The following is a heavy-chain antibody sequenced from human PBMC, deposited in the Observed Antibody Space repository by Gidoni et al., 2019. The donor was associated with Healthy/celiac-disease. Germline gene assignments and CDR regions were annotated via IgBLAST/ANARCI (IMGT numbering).Heavy chain of an antibody. CDR2: ISAYNGKT. CDR1: VYTFTSYG. J-gene: IGHJ4*02. V-gene: IGHV1-18*01. Sequence: QVQLVQSGAEVKKHGGSVKVSFKASVYTFTSYGISWGRQAPGQGLEGMGWISAYNGKTNYAQKLQGRVTMTTDTSTSTAYMELRSLRSDDTAVYYCARDVAAAGTVDYWGQGTLVTVSS. D-gene: IGHD6-13*01. CDR3: ARDVAAAGTVDY.